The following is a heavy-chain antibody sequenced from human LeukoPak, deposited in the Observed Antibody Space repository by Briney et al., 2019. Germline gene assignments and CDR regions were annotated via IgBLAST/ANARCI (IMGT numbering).Heavy chain of an antibody. CDR2: IYPGDSDT. V-gene: IGHV5-51*01. J-gene: IGHJ4*02. Sequence: GESLKISCKGSGYIFTSYWIGWVRQMPGKGLEWMGIIYPGDSDTRYSPSFQGQVTISADKSINTAYLQWSSLKASDTAMYYCARRYYYDSSGYYVDYWGQGTPVTVSS. D-gene: IGHD3-22*01. CDR1: GYIFTSYW. CDR3: ARRYYYDSSGYYVDY.